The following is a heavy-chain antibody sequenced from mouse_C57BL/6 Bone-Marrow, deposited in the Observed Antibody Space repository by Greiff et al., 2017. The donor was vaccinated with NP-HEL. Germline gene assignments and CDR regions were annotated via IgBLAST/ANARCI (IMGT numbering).Heavy chain of an antibody. CDR1: GFTFSDYG. D-gene: IGHD2-5*01. CDR3: ARVGSNYGHYYAMDY. J-gene: IGHJ4*01. CDR2: ISSGSSTI. Sequence: EVKLMESGGGLVKPGGSLKLSCAASGFTFSDYGMHWVRQAPEKGLEWVAYISSGSSTIYYADTVKGRFTISRDNAKNTLFLQMTSLRSEDTAMYYCARVGSNYGHYYAMDYWGQGTSVTVSS. V-gene: IGHV5-17*01.